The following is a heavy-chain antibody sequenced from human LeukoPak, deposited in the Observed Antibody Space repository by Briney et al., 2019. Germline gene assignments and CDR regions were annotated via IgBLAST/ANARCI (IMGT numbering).Heavy chain of an antibody. Sequence: PSETLSLTCTVSGGSTSSGGYYWSWIRQHPGKGLEWIGYIYYSGSTNYNPSLKSRVTISVDTSKNQFSLKLSSVTAADTAVYYCARPVAAGGAFDIWGQGTMVTVSS. J-gene: IGHJ3*02. CDR2: IYYSGST. D-gene: IGHD6-13*01. CDR3: ARPVAAGGAFDI. V-gene: IGHV4-61*08. CDR1: GGSTSSGGYY.